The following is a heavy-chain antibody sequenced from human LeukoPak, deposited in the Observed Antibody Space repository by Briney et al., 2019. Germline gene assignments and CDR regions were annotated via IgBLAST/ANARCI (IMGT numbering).Heavy chain of an antibody. CDR1: GFTFSRYG. V-gene: IGHV3-48*03. CDR3: ARSMGGLNY. J-gene: IGHJ4*02. CDR2: ISPRGDTV. Sequence: GGSLRLSCAVSGFTFSRYGMNWGRQAPGKGLAWVSYISPRGDTVYYADSVKGRSTISRDNAKNSLNLQMNSLRAEDTAVYYYARSMGGLNYWGQGTLVTVSS. D-gene: IGHD1-26*01.